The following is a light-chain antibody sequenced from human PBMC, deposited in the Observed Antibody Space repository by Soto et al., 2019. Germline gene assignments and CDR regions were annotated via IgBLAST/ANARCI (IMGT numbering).Light chain of an antibody. CDR1: QTIDSY. Sequence: EIVLTQSPATLSLSPGERATLSCRASQTIDSYLAWYQQSPGQAPRLLIYAASSRATDIPARFSGSGSGTDFTLTISSLEPEDFAVYYCQQRANWPWTFGRGTK. J-gene: IGKJ1*01. CDR3: QQRANWPWT. V-gene: IGKV3-11*01. CDR2: AAS.